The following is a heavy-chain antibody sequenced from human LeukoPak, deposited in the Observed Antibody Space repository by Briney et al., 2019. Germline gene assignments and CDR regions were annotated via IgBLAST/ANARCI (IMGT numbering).Heavy chain of an antibody. CDR1: GFTFSSYG. J-gene: IGHJ5*02. CDR2: IRYDGSNK. V-gene: IGHV3-30*02. CDR3: AGLAPAASWFDP. D-gene: IGHD2-2*01. Sequence: GGSLRLSCAASGFTFSSYGMHWVRQAPGKGLEWVAFIRYDGSNKYYADSVKGRFTISRDNSKNTLYLQMNSLRAEDTAVYYCAGLAPAASWFDPWGQGTLVTVSS.